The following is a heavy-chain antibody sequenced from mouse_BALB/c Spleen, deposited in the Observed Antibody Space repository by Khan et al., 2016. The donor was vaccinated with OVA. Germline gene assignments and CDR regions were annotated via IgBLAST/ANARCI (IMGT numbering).Heavy chain of an antibody. CDR3: ARKDYDDYDPFPY. Sequence: EVKLEVSGPGLVKPSQSLSLTCTVTGYSITSEYTWNWIRQFPGNKLEWMGFISYSGNTRYNPSLKSRISITRDTSKNQFFLQLNSVTSEDTATYYCARKDYDDYDPFPYWGQGTLVTVS. CDR1: GYSITSEYT. J-gene: IGHJ3*01. V-gene: IGHV3-2*02. CDR2: ISYSGNT. D-gene: IGHD2-4*01.